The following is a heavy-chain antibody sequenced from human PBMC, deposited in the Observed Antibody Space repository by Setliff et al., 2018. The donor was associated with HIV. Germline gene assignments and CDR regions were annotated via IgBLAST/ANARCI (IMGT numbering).Heavy chain of an antibody. J-gene: IGHJ4*02. CDR3: ARGRDFDY. CDR1: GGSISTYY. V-gene: IGHV4-59*01. CDR2: IYYSGST. Sequence: PSETLSLTCTVSGGSISTYYWSWIRQPPGKGLEWIGSIYYSGSTNYNPSLKSRVTISVDTSKNQFSLKLSSVAAADTAVYYCARGRDFDYWGQGTLVTVSS.